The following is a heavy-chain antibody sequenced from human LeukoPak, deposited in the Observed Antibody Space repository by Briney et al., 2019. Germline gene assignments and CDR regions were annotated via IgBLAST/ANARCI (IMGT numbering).Heavy chain of an antibody. CDR1: GYTFTGHY. Sequence: ASVKVSCKASGYTFTGHYMHWVRQAPGQGLEWMGWINPNSDGTNYAQKFQGRVTMTRDTSISTAYMELSRPRSDDTAVYYCARDGSGSYYNDYLFDYWGQGTLVTVSS. D-gene: IGHD3-10*01. CDR2: INPNSDGT. CDR3: ARDGSGSYYNDYLFDY. J-gene: IGHJ4*02. V-gene: IGHV1-2*02.